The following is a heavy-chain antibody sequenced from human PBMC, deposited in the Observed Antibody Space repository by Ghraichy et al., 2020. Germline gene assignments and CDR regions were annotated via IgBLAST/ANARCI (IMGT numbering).Heavy chain of an antibody. CDR1: GYTFTGYY. J-gene: IGHJ3*02. V-gene: IGHV1-2*02. D-gene: IGHD7-27*01. CDR2: INPNSGDT. CDR3: ARDLGANWGSLDAFNI. Sequence: ASVKVSCTASGYTFTGYYIHWVRQAPGQGLQWMGWINPNSGDTNFAQKFQGRVTMTRDTSISTAYMELMRLTSDDSAVFYCARDLGANWGSLDAFNIWGQGTVVTVSS.